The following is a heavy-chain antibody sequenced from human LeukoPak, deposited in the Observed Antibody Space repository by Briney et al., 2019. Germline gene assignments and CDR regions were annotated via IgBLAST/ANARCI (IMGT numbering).Heavy chain of an antibody. CDR3: AVGGATVLKRWYFDY. D-gene: IGHD4-23*01. CDR2: SGST. J-gene: IGHJ4*02. CDR1: GGSISSSSYY. V-gene: IGHV4-39*01. Sequence: PSETLSLTCTVSGGSISSSSYYWGWIRQPPGKGLEWIGSSGSTYYNPSLKSRVTMSVDTSKNQFSLRLSSVTAADTAVYYCAVGGATVLKRWYFDYWGQGTLVTVSS.